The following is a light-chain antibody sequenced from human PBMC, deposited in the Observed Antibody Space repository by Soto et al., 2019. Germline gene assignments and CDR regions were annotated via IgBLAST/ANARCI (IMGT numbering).Light chain of an antibody. CDR3: QKDENYQRT. J-gene: IGKJ1*01. CDR2: DDS. Sequence: IHMNKSPATXSAIMRHTVPITCRASQSLNKWLAWYQQKTGKEXKXXXFDDSSLESGVHSRLRGSGSGTEFNLNIRKMQPDDFGPYFCQKDENYQRTFGQGTQVDI. V-gene: IGKV1-5*01. CDR1: QSLNKW.